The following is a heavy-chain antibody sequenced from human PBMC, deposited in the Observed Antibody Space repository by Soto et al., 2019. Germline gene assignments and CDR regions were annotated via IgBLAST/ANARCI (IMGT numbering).Heavy chain of an antibody. J-gene: IGHJ6*03. CDR2: IYHSGST. Sequence: QVQLQESGPGLVKPSGTLSLTCAVSSGSISSSNWWSWVRQPPGKGLEGIGEIYHSGSTNYNPSLKSRVTISLHKSKNQFYPKLSSVTAADTAVYYCASERPITMVRGVILDYYYYMDVWGKGTTVTVSS. D-gene: IGHD3-10*01. CDR1: SGSISSSNW. V-gene: IGHV4-4*02. CDR3: ASERPITMVRGVILDYYYYMDV.